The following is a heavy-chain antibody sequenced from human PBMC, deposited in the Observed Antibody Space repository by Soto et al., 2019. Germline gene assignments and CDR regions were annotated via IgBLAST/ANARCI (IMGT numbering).Heavy chain of an antibody. Sequence: HPGGSLRLSCAASGFTFSSYAMSWVRQAPGKGLEWVSAISGSGGSTYYADSVKGRFTISRDNSKNTLYLQMNSLRAEDTAVYYCATVYLGIAVAGPFDYWGQGTLVTVSS. CDR1: GFTFSSYA. V-gene: IGHV3-23*01. CDR2: ISGSGGST. CDR3: ATVYLGIAVAGPFDY. J-gene: IGHJ4*02. D-gene: IGHD6-19*01.